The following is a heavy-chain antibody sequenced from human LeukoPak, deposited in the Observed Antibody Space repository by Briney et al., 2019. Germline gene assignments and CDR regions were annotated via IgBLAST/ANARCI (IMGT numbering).Heavy chain of an antibody. CDR3: ASGIGSSWNY. J-gene: IGHJ4*02. D-gene: IGHD6-13*01. CDR2: ISLNGGST. V-gene: IGHV3-20*04. Sequence: PGGSLRLSCAASGFTFDDYGMTWVRQAPGKGLEWVSGISLNGGSTGYADSVKGRFTISRDNAKNSLYLQMNSLRAADTAVYYCASGIGSSWNYWGQGTLVTVSS. CDR1: GFTFDDYG.